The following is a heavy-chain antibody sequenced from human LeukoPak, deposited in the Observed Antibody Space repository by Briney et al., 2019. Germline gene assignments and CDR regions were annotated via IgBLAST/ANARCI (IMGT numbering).Heavy chain of an antibody. CDR2: INTYNGNT. V-gene: IGHV1-18*01. CDR3: ARDIGFLDKNWFDP. J-gene: IGHJ5*02. D-gene: IGHD3/OR15-3a*01. CDR1: GYTFTSYG. Sequence: ASVKVSCKTSGYTFTSYGVTWVRQAPGEGLEWMGWINTYNGNTNYAQKVQDRVTMTKDTSTSTAYMELRSLRSDDTAVYYCARDIGFLDKNWFDPWGQGTLVTVSS.